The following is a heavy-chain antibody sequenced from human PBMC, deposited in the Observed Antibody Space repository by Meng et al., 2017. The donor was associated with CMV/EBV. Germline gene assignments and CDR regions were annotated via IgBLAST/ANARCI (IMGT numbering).Heavy chain of an antibody. CDR2: ISSSGSTI. D-gene: IGHD3-3*01. Sequence: GESLKISCAASGFTFSSYEMNWVRQAPGKGLEWVSYISSSGSTIYYADSVKGRFTISRDNAKNSLYLQMNSLRAEDTAVYYCARDCRVRFLEWSTPGCDAFDIWDQGTMVTVSS. CDR3: ARDCRVRFLEWSTPGCDAFDI. CDR1: GFTFSSYE. J-gene: IGHJ3*02. V-gene: IGHV3-48*03.